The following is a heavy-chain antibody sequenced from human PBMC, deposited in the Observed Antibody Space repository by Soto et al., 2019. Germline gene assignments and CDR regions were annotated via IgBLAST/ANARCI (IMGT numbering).Heavy chain of an antibody. Sequence: PGGSLRLSCAASGFTFSNYAVTWVRQAPGKGLEWVSTISGSGGSTYYAEYVKGRFTISRDNSKNTLYLQMNSLRAEDTAVYYCAKDLTRITMIVVVPPGGDFDYWGQGTLVTVSS. CDR3: AKDLTRITMIVVVPPGGDFDY. CDR1: GFTFSNYA. D-gene: IGHD3-22*01. J-gene: IGHJ4*02. V-gene: IGHV3-23*01. CDR2: ISGSGGST.